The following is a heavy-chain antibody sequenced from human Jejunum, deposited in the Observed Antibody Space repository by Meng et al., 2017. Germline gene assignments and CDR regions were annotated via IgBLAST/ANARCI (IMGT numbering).Heavy chain of an antibody. Sequence: QVQLQESGAGLVKPSETLSITCIVSGDSISSSSYYWGWIRQTPGKELDWIASVYYDGSTYYNPSLTSLKSRLTISIDTSKNQFSLRLSSVTAADTAVYFCARFAGNYVWGNSRYIFWGRGTLVTVSS. D-gene: IGHD3-16*02. CDR2: VYYDGST. J-gene: IGHJ4*02. V-gene: IGHV4-39*01. CDR3: ARFAGNYVWGNSRYIF. CDR1: GDSISSSSYY.